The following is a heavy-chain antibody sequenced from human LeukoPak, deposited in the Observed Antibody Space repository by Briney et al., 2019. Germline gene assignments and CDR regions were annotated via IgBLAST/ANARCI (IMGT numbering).Heavy chain of an antibody. V-gene: IGHV4-4*03. CDR1: GGSIRSSNW. J-gene: IGHJ3*02. CDR3: ARDLLRDFDWLPPTI. Sequence: PPETLSLTCAVSGGSIRSSNWWSWVRQPPGKGLEWIGQIYHIVITNYNPSLKSRVTISVDKSKNQFSLKLSSVTAADKAVYYCARDLLRDFDWLPPTIWGQGTMVTVSS. CDR2: IYHIVIT. D-gene: IGHD3-9*01.